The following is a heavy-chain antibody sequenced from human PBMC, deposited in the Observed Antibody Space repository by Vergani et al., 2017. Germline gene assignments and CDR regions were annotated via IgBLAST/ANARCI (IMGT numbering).Heavy chain of an antibody. CDR3: ARDPRTYYYDSSGSHDAFDI. CDR1: GFTFSHYY. D-gene: IGHD3-22*01. Sequence: QVQLVESGGGLVKPGGSLRLSCAASGFTFSHYYMSWIRQAPGKGLAWVSYISSSGSTIYYADSVKGRFTIPRDNAKNSLYLQMNSLRAEDTAVYYCARDPRTYYYDSSGSHDAFDIWGQGTMVTVSS. V-gene: IGHV3-11*01. CDR2: ISSSGSTI. J-gene: IGHJ3*02.